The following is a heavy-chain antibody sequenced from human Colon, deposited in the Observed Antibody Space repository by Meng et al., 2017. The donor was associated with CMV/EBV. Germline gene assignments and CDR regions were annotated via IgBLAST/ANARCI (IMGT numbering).Heavy chain of an antibody. V-gene: IGHV4-61*01. J-gene: IGHJ5*02. Sequence: GSLRLSCTVSGASLRSGSYYWSWIRQPPGKGLEWIGYIYYSGSTNYNPSLKSRVTISVDTSKNQFSLKVTSVTAADTAVYYCVREGGSGFLEWLSTFDAWGQGTLVTVSS. CDR1: GASLRSGSYY. CDR2: IYYSGST. D-gene: IGHD3-3*01. CDR3: VREGGSGFLEWLSTFDA.